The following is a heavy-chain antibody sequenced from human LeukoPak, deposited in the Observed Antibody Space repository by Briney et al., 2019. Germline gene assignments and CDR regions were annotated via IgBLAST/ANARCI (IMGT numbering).Heavy chain of an antibody. D-gene: IGHD4-17*01. J-gene: IGHJ5*02. V-gene: IGHV4-61*01. CDR3: ARVRGDYVNLFDP. CDR1: GGSVSSGSYH. Sequence: SETLSLTCTVSGGSVSSGSYHWSWIRQPPGKGLEWIGYTHYSGNSYYNPSLKSRVTISLDTSKKQFSLWLRSVTAADTAVYYCARVRGDYVNLFDPWGQGTLVTVSS. CDR2: THYSGNS.